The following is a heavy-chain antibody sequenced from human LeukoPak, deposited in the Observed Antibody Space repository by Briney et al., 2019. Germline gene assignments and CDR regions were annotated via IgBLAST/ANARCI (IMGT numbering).Heavy chain of an antibody. CDR3: ARVGDWNDLVY. Sequence: PSETLSLTCTVSGGSISPYYWSWIRQTPGKGQEWIGYILYSGTTTNYNPSLKSRVTISVDTSKNQFSLKLSSVTAADTAVYYCARVGDWNDLVYWGQGTLVTVSS. D-gene: IGHD1-1*01. CDR1: GGSISPYY. V-gene: IGHV4-59*01. CDR2: ILYSGTTT. J-gene: IGHJ4*02.